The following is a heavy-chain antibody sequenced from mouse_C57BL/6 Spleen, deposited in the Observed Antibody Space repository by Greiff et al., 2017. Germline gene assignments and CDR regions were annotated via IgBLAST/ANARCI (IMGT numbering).Heavy chain of an antibody. Sequence: VQLQESGPGLVQPSQSLSITCTVSGFSLTSYGVHWVRQSPGKGLEWLGVIWSGGSTDYNAAFISRLSISKDNSKGQVFLKMNSLQADDTAIYYCASYSNYDDYYAMDYWGQGTSVTVSS. CDR3: ASYSNYDDYYAMDY. CDR1: GFSLTSYG. V-gene: IGHV2-2*01. J-gene: IGHJ4*01. CDR2: IWSGGST. D-gene: IGHD2-5*01.